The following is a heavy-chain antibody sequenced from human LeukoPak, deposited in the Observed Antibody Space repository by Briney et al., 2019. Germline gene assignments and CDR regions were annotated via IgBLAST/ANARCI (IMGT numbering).Heavy chain of an antibody. V-gene: IGHV4-59*08. J-gene: IGHJ3*02. D-gene: IGHD6-13*01. CDR1: GGSISSYY. CDR2: IYYSGST. Sequence: SETLSLTCTVSGGSISSYYWSWIRQPPGKGLECIGYIYYSGSTNYNPSLKSRVTISVDTSKNQFSLKLSSVTAADTAVYYCARHGVGGLWQHHTVFDMWGKGTMVTVSS. CDR3: ARHGVGGLWQHHTVFDM.